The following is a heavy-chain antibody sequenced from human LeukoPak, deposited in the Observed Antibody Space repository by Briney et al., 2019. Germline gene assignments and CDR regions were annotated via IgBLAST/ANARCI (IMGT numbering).Heavy chain of an antibody. D-gene: IGHD6-25*01. CDR1: GFTFGDYA. CDR3: TRSGYSPSPFDY. V-gene: IGHV3-49*04. J-gene: IGHJ4*02. CDR2: VSRKAYGGTT. Sequence: GRSLRLSCTAAGFTFGDYAMSWVRQAPGRGRGWVGCVSRKAYGGTTEYAASVKGRFTISRDDSKSIAYLKMNSLKTEDTAVYYCTRSGYSPSPFDYWGQGTLVTVSS.